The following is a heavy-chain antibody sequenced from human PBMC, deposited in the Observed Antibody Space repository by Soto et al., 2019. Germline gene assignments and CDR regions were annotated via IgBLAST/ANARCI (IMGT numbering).Heavy chain of an antibody. J-gene: IGHJ6*02. CDR2: INPYNGGA. Sequence: APVQVSCQASGYIFNDYYIHWVRQAPGQGLEWMGWINPYNGGANFAQEFQGRVTMTRDTSLSIVYMEVTRLTYDDSAVYYCARDNYNYSGMDVWGQGTTVTVSS. CDR3: ARDNYNYSGMDV. CDR1: GYIFNDYY. V-gene: IGHV1-2*02.